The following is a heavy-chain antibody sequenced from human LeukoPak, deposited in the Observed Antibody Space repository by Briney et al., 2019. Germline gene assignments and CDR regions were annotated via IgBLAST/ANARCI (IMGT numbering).Heavy chain of an antibody. CDR2: IYYSETT. D-gene: IGHD6-25*01. J-gene: IGHJ5*02. CDR3: ARDSGSDRYNWFDP. V-gene: IGHV4-59*01. CDR1: GGSISSYY. Sequence: SETLSLTCTVSGGSISSYYWSWIRQPPGKGLEWIGYIYYSETTNHNPSLKSRVTISVDTSKNQFSLKLSSVTAADTAIYYCARDSGSDRYNWFDPWGQGTLVTVSS.